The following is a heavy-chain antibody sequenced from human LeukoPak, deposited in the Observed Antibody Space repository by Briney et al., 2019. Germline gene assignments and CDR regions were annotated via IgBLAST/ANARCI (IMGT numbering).Heavy chain of an antibody. J-gene: IGHJ4*02. D-gene: IGHD2-15*01. CDR2: INADGRTT. CDR1: GFTFSTYW. Sequence: GGSLRLSCAASGFTFSTYWMHWVRQAPGKGLVWVSRINADGRTTNYADPVKGRFTISRDNAKKTLHLQMNSLKVEDAAVYYCARVLCSGGYCYYFDYWGQGTLVTVSS. CDR3: ARVLCSGGYCYYFDY. V-gene: IGHV3-74*01.